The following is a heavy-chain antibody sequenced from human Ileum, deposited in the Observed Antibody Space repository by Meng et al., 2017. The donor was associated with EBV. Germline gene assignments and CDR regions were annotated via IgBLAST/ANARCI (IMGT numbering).Heavy chain of an antibody. CDR3: AIYAVGGSGQGY. V-gene: IGHV4-30-4*01. CDR1: GVSISSGVYH. Sequence: QVLLQVSGPGLVKPSHTLSLTCAVSGVSISSGVYHWSWIRQPPGKGLEWIGCSGGTYYNPSLKSRLTISVDTSKNQFSLKLDSATAADTAVYYCAIYAVGGSGQGYWGQGTLVTVSS. J-gene: IGHJ4*02. CDR2: CSGGT. D-gene: IGHD1-26*01.